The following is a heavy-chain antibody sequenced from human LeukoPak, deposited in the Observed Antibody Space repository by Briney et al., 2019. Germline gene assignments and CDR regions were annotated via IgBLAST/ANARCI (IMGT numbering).Heavy chain of an antibody. CDR2: ISGSGGVT. Sequence: GSLRLSCAASGFTFSSSAMSWVRQAPGKGLEWVSAISGSGGVTYYRDSVKGRFTVSRDNSKNTLYLQMNSLRAEDTALYYCAKNGSGTSRAFDVWGQGTMVTVSS. V-gene: IGHV3-23*01. D-gene: IGHD3-10*01. CDR1: GFTFSSSA. CDR3: AKNGSGTSRAFDV. J-gene: IGHJ3*01.